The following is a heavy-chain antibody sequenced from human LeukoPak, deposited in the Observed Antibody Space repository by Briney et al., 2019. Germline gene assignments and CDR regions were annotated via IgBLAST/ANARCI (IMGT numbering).Heavy chain of an antibody. CDR1: GGSISSGSYY. CDR3: ARDCIGRSSYHDTSGYRSEEGYFDP. V-gene: IGHV4-61*02. J-gene: IGHJ5*02. CDR2: IYSSGST. Sequence: PSETLSLTCTVSGGSISSGSYYWTWTRQPAGKGLEWIGRIYSSGSTDYHPSLKSRVTISVDTSKNQFSLNLSSVTAADTAVYYCARDCIGRSSYHDTSGYRSEEGYFDPWGQGTLVTVSS. D-gene: IGHD3-22*01.